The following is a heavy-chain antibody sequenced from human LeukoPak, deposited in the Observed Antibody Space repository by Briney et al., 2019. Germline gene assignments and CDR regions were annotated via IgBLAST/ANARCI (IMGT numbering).Heavy chain of an antibody. J-gene: IGHJ4*02. CDR3: ARLPRRLLWFGEFQTDY. CDR2: IYYSGST. Sequence: SETLSLTCTVSGGSISSSSYYWGWIRQPPGKGLEWIGSIYYSGSTYYNPSLKSRVTISVDTSKNQFSLTLSSVTAADTAVYYCARLPRRLLWFGEFQTDYWGQGTLVTVSS. V-gene: IGHV4-39*01. CDR1: GGSISSSSYY. D-gene: IGHD3-10*01.